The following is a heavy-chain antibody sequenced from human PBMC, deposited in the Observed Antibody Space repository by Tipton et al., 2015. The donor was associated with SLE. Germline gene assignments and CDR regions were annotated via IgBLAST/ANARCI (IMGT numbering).Heavy chain of an antibody. Sequence: LRLSCAVSGGSISSGGYSWSWIRQPPGKGLEWIGYIYHSGSTYYNPSLKSRVTISVDRSKNQFSLKLSSVTAADTAVYYCARDSSGLGDYFDYWSQGTLVTVSS. J-gene: IGHJ4*02. CDR2: IYHSGST. CDR3: ARDSSGLGDYFDY. CDR1: GGSISSGGYS. V-gene: IGHV4-30-2*01. D-gene: IGHD3-22*01.